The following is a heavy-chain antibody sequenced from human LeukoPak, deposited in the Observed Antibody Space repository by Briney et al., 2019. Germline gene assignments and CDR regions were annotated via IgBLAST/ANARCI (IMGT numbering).Heavy chain of an antibody. CDR2: IRYDGSSK. V-gene: IGHV3-30*02. Sequence: PGGSLRLSCAASGFTFSSYGMHWVRQAPGKGLEWVAFIRYDGSSKYYADSVKGRFTISRDNSKNTLYLQMNSLRAEDTAVYYCAKDVVGATDYWGQGTLVTVSS. D-gene: IGHD1-26*01. CDR1: GFTFSSYG. CDR3: AKDVVGATDY. J-gene: IGHJ4*02.